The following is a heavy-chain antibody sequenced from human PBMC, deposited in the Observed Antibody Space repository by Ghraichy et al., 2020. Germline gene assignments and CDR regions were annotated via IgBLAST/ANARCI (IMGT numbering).Heavy chain of an antibody. CDR3: ARGRKVWAAAGIDP. Sequence: ASVKVSCKAAGDTFTSYDINWVRQATGQGLEWMGWMNPNSGNTGYAQKFQGRVTITRNTSISTAYMELSSLRSEDTAVYYCARGRKVWAAAGIDPWGQGTLVTVSS. CDR2: MNPNSGNT. CDR1: GDTFTSYD. D-gene: IGHD6-13*01. J-gene: IGHJ5*02. V-gene: IGHV1-8*03.